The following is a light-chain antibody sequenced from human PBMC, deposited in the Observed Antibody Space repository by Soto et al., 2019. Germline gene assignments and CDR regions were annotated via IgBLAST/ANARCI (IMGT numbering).Light chain of an antibody. Sequence: DIHMTQSPSYLAASVGDTVTITCRASQAIGKALGWYQHKPGKAPKRLIYAASQNGVPSRFSGSGSGTEFTLTISSLQPEDSATYYCLQRDTYPLTFGGGTKVDIK. V-gene: IGKV1-17*01. J-gene: IGKJ4*01. CDR3: LQRDTYPLT. CDR2: AAS. CDR1: QAIGKA.